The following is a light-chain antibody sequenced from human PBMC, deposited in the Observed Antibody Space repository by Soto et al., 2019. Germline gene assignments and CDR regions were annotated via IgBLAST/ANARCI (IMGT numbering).Light chain of an antibody. CDR1: NIGSKS. V-gene: IGLV3-21*04. CDR2: YDA. CDR3: QVWDTTSDHVV. J-gene: IGLJ2*01. Sequence: SSELTQPPSVSVAPGKTASIPCGGNNIGSKSVHWYQQNAGQAPVLVINYDAGRPSGIPERFSGSNSGNTATLTISGVEAGDEADYYCQVWDTTSDHVVFGGGTKLTVL.